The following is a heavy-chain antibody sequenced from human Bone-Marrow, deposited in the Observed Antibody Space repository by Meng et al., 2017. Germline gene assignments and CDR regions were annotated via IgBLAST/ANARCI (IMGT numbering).Heavy chain of an antibody. CDR3: ARGPTTMAHDFDY. J-gene: IGHJ4*02. V-gene: IGHV4-34*01. CDR1: GGSFSDYS. Sequence: QVHLQQWGAGLLKPSETLSLTCVVSGGSFSDYSWSWILQPPGKGLEWIGEINHSGSTNYNPSLESRATISVDTSQNNLSLKLSSVTAADSAVYYCARGPTTMAHDFDYWGQGTLVTVSS. D-gene: IGHD4-11*01. CDR2: INHSGST.